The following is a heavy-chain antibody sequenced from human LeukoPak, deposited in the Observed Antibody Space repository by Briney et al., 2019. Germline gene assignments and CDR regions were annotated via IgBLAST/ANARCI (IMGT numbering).Heavy chain of an antibody. V-gene: IGHV7-4-1*02. CDR1: GYTFTSYA. CDR2: INTNTGNP. D-gene: IGHD3-16*02. CDR3: ARGVMITFGGVIDLDY. Sequence: ASVKVSCKASGYTFTSYAMNWVRQAPGQGLEWMGWINTNTGNPTYARGFTGRFVFSLDTSVSTAYLQISSLKAEDTAVYYCARGVMITFGGVIDLDYWGQGTLVTVSS. J-gene: IGHJ4*02.